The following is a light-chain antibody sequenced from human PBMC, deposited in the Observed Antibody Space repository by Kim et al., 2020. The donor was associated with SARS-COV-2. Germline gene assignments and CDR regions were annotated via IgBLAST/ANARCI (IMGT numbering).Light chain of an antibody. CDR1: HYVTRG. J-gene: IGKJ1*01. CDR3: QHRQT. Sequence: SPLPACVGDSVTITCRATHYVTRGLAWYQQKPGRAPKLLIYVASTLDRGVPSRFRGSGSGTEFTLTINSLQPDDFASYYCQHRQTFGQGTKVDIK. V-gene: IGKV1-5*01. CDR2: VAS.